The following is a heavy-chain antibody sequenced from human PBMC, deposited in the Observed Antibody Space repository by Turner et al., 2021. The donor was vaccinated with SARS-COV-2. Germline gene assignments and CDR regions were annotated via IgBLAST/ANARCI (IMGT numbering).Heavy chain of an antibody. D-gene: IGHD2-8*02. CDR2: SKRKIDGGAI. CDR3: YRDRVFGFWTGPPGQ. J-gene: IGHJ4*02. CDR1: GFPFSDAW. V-gene: IGHV3-15*02. Sequence: VQLAGSGGALVQPGGSLRLCCAASGFPFSDAWMNWVRQGPGKGLEYMGRSKRKIDGGAIDYGAAVQVRFIITRDGERYKLNLQMKRMREEDKGMDYCYRDRVFGFWTGPPGQWGQGTLVAVSS.